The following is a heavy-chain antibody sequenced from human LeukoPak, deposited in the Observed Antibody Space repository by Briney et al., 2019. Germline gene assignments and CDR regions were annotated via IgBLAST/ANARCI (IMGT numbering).Heavy chain of an antibody. CDR1: GFTFSSYS. Sequence: KSGGSLRLSCAASGFTFSSYSMNWVRQAPGKGLEWVSSISSSSSYIYYADSVKGRFTISRDNAKNSLYLQMNSPRAEDTAVYYCASDVIGYCSGGSCYFGYWGQGTLVTVSS. J-gene: IGHJ4*02. CDR3: ASDVIGYCSGGSCYFGY. D-gene: IGHD2-15*01. V-gene: IGHV3-21*01. CDR2: ISSSSSYI.